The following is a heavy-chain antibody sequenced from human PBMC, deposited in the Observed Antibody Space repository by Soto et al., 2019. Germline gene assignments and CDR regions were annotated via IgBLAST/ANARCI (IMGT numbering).Heavy chain of an antibody. Sequence: SQTLSLPCTVSGGSISSYYWSWIRQPPGKGLEWIGYIYYSGSTNYNPSLKSRVTISVDTSKNQFSLKLSSVTAADTAVYYCASVPQGQNDFWSGYRSAEYFQHWGQGTLVTVSS. V-gene: IGHV4-59*01. CDR1: GGSISSYY. J-gene: IGHJ1*01. D-gene: IGHD3-3*01. CDR2: IYYSGST. CDR3: ASVPQGQNDFWSGYRSAEYFQH.